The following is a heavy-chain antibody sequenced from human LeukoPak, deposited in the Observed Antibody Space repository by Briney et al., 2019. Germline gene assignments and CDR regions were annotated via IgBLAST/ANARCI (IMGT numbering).Heavy chain of an antibody. CDR2: ISGSGGST. D-gene: IGHD2-2*01. V-gene: IGHV3-23*01. CDR1: GFTFSSYA. Sequence: GGSLRLSCAASGFTFSSYAMSWVRQAPGKGLEWVSAISGSGGSTYYADSVKGRFTISRDNSKNTLYLQMNSLRAEDTAVYYCAKDRLPVVVVPAADDYWGQGTLVTVSS. J-gene: IGHJ4*02. CDR3: AKDRLPVVVVPAADDY.